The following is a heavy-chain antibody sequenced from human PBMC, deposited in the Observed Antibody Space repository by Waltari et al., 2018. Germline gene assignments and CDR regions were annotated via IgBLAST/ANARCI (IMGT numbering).Heavy chain of an antibody. J-gene: IGHJ4*02. CDR2: IWYDGSNK. D-gene: IGHD3-3*01. V-gene: IGHV3-30*18. Sequence: QVQLVESGGGVVQPGRSLRLSCAASGFTFSSYGMHWVRQAPGKGLEWVAVIWYDGSNKDYADSLKGRFTISRDKSKNTLYLQMNSLRAEDTAMYYCAKCGHYDFWSGTWYPIFDYWGQGTLVIVSS. CDR3: AKCGHYDFWSGTWYPIFDY. CDR1: GFTFSSYG.